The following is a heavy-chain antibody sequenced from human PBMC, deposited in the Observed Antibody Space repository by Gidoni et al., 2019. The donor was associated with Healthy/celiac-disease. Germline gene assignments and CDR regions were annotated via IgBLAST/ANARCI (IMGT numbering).Heavy chain of an antibody. J-gene: IGHJ6*02. CDR2: IIPIFGTA. D-gene: IGHD6-19*01. V-gene: IGHV1-69*15. Sequence: MGKIIPIFGTANYAQKCQGRVTITADESTSTAYMELSSLRSEDTAVYYCARGWSSGWYGYYGMDVWGQGTTVTVSS. CDR3: ARGWSSGWYGYYGMDV.